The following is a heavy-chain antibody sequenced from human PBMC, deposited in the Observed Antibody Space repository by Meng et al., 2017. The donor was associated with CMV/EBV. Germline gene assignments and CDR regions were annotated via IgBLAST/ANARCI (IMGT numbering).Heavy chain of an antibody. D-gene: IGHD1-14*01. CDR1: GFTVSSNY. Sequence: GGSLRLSCAASGFTVSSNYMSWVRQAPGKGLEWVSAIYSGGSTYYADSVKGRFTISRDNSKNTQYLQMNSLRAEDTAVHYCARDHVRAGYYYGMDVWGQGTTVTVSS. CDR2: IYSGGST. V-gene: IGHV3-66*02. CDR3: ARDHVRAGYYYGMDV. J-gene: IGHJ6*02.